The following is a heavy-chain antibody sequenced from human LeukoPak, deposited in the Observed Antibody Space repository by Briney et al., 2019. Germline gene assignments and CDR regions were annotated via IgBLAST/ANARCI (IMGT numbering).Heavy chain of an antibody. CDR2: INPNSGGT. Sequence: ASVKVSCKASGYTFTGYYMHWVRQAPGQGLEWMGWINPNSGGTNYAQKFQGRVTMTRDTSISTAYMELSRLRSGDTAVYYCARGPREYYYGSGSYRTLDYWGQGTLVTVSS. D-gene: IGHD3-10*01. J-gene: IGHJ4*02. CDR1: GYTFTGYY. CDR3: ARGPREYYYGSGSYRTLDY. V-gene: IGHV1-2*02.